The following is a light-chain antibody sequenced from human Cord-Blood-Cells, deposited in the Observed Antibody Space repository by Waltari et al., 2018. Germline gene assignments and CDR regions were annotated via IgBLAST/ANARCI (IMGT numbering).Light chain of an antibody. CDR1: SSDVGGYNY. CDR2: DVS. J-gene: IGLJ1*01. Sequence: QSALTQPRSVSGSPGQSVTISCTGTSSDVGGYNYVSWSQQHPGKAPNLMIYDVSKRPSGVPDRFSGSKSGNTASLTISGLQAEDEADYYCCSYAGSYTGVFGTGTKVTVL. V-gene: IGLV2-11*01. CDR3: CSYAGSYTGV.